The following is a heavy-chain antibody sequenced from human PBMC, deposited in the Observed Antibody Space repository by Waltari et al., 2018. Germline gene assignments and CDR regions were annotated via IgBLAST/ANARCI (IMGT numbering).Heavy chain of an antibody. V-gene: IGHV4-39*07. J-gene: IGHJ4*02. CDR1: GGSISNSGYY. D-gene: IGHD6-6*01. CDR3: ATWSTSSRSFDH. Sequence: QLQLQESGPGLVKPSETLSLTCTASGGSISNSGYYWGWIRQPPGKGLEWVGGVYYSWRTYYNPSLKSRVTISGDTSKNQFSLNLSSVTAADTAVYYCATWSTSSRSFDHWGQGSLVTVFS. CDR2: VYYSWRT.